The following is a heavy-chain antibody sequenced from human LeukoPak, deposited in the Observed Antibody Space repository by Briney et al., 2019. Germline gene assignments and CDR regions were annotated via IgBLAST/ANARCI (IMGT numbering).Heavy chain of an antibody. CDR1: GFTFSNYA. J-gene: IGHJ5*02. D-gene: IGHD6-13*01. CDR2: ISGTGGST. CDR3: AKRPRIAAAGMGDWFDP. Sequence: GGSLRLSCAASGFTFSNYAMSWVRQAPGKGQDWVSAISGTGGSTYYADSVKGRFTVSRDNSKNTLYLQMNSLRAEDTAVYYCAKRPRIAAAGMGDWFDPWGQGTLVTVSS. V-gene: IGHV3-23*01.